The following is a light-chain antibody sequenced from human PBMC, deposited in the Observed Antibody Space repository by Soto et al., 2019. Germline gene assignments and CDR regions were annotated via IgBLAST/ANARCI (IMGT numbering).Light chain of an antibody. CDR3: CSYAGGSPPYV. J-gene: IGLJ1*01. V-gene: IGLV2-23*01. Sequence: QSALTQPASVSGSPGQSVTISCTGTSSDVGNYNLVSWYQHHPGKAPKLMIYEGSERPSGVSNRFSGSKSGNTASLKISGLQAEDEADYYCCSYAGGSPPYVFGTGTKVTVL. CDR1: SSDVGNYNL. CDR2: EGS.